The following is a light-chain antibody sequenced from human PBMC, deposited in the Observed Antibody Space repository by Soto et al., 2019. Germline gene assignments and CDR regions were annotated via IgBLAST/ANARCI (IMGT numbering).Light chain of an antibody. V-gene: IGLV1-44*01. J-gene: IGLJ7*01. CDR2: SHN. Sequence: QSVLTQPPSASGTPGQRVTISCSGSSSNIGSNTVNWYQQLPGTAPKLLIYSHNQRPSGVPDRFSGSKSGTSASLAISGLPSEDEADYYCAAWDDSLNGPVFGGGTQLTVL. CDR1: SSNIGSNT. CDR3: AAWDDSLNGPV.